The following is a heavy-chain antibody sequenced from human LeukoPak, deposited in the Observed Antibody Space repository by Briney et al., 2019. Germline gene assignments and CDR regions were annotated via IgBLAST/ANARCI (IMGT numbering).Heavy chain of an antibody. D-gene: IGHD2-15*01. V-gene: IGHV3-23*01. Sequence: GGSLRLSCAASGFTFASYAMSWVRQAPGKGLEWVSTIGVSVSSTYHADSVKGRFTISRDNSKNTLYLQMNSLRAEDTALYYCAKHGYCSGGHCYFLFDSLGQGTLVTVSS. CDR2: IGVSVSST. CDR1: GFTFASYA. CDR3: AKHGYCSGGHCYFLFDS. J-gene: IGHJ4*02.